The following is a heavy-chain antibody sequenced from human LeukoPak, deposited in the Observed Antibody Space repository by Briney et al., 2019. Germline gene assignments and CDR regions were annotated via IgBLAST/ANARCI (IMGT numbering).Heavy chain of an antibody. CDR1: GGSFSGYY. Sequence: PSETLSLTCAVYGGSFSGYYWSWIRQPPGKGLEWIGYVYYSGSTNYNPSLKSRVAISVDTSKNQFSLKLSSVTAADTAVYYCARDRGYCSSTRCPGPAFDIWGQGTMVTVSS. D-gene: IGHD2-2*01. V-gene: IGHV4-59*01. CDR3: ARDRGYCSSTRCPGPAFDI. CDR2: VYYSGST. J-gene: IGHJ3*02.